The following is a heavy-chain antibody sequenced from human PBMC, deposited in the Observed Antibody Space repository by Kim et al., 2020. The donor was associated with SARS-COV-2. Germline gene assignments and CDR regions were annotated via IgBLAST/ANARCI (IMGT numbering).Heavy chain of an antibody. CDR1: GGSISSSNW. CDR2: IYHSGST. J-gene: IGHJ3*02. V-gene: IGHV4-4*02. D-gene: IGHD1-26*01. CDR3: SGRRGGATAYDAFGI. Sequence: SETLSLTCAVSGGSISSSNWWSWVRQPPGKGLAWIGEIYHSGSTNYNPSLKSRVTISVDKSKNQFSLKLSSVTAADTAVYYCSGRRGGATAYDAFGIWGQGTMVTVSS.